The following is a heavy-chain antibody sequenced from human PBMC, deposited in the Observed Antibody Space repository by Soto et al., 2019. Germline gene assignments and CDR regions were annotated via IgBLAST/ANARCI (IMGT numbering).Heavy chain of an antibody. CDR1: GFTFSSYS. CDR3: ARDQKYYDSSGYYSDTFDY. CDR2: ISSSSSYI. V-gene: IGHV3-21*01. J-gene: IGHJ4*02. D-gene: IGHD3-22*01. Sequence: LRLSCAASGFTFSSYSMNWVRQAPGKGLEWVSSISSSSSYIYYADSVKGRFTISRDNAKNSLYLQMNSLRAEDTAVYYCARDQKYYDSSGYYSDTFDYWGQGTLVTVSS.